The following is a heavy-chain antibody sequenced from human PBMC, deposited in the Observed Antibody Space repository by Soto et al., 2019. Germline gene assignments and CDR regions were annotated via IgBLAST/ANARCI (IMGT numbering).Heavy chain of an antibody. D-gene: IGHD6-19*01. CDR2: ISGRAEKT. J-gene: IGHJ4*02. CDR1: GFSFFSSA. CDR3: ARSRDSDAWYSLDY. Sequence: EVQLLESGVGLVQPGGSLRLSGAASGFSFFSSAMSWVRETPGGGLEWVSSISGRAEKTYYADSVKGRFTISRHISKGTLSLEMTSLRAEDSALYYCARSRDSDAWYSLDYWGQGTLVTVSS. V-gene: IGHV3-23*01.